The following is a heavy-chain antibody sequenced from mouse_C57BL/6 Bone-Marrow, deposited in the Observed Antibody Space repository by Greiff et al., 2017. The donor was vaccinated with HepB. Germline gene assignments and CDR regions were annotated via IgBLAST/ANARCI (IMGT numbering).Heavy chain of an antibody. CDR2: RRNKANDYAT. V-gene: IGHV7-1*01. Sequence: EVQLVESGGGLVQSGRSLRLSCATSGFTFSDFYMEWVRQAPGKGLEWIAARRNKANDYATEYSASVKGRFIVSRDTSQSILYLQMNALRAEDTAIYYCARDDYYGSAMDYWGQGTSVTVSS. D-gene: IGHD1-1*01. J-gene: IGHJ4*01. CDR3: ARDDYYGSAMDY. CDR1: GFTFSDFY.